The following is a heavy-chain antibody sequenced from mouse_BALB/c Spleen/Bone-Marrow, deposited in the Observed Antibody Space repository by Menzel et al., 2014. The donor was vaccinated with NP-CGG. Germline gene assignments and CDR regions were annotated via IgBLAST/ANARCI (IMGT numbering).Heavy chain of an antibody. Sequence: QLQQSGPELVSPGVSVKLSCKASGYTFTDYAIHWVKQSHSKRLEWIGIISTYSGNTNYNQKFKGKATMTVDKSSSTAYVELGRMTREDSAMYYRAREISGYVGAMDYWGQGPSVHVPS. CDR3: AREISGYVGAMDY. J-gene: IGHJ4*01. D-gene: IGHD3-1*01. CDR2: ISTYSGNT. V-gene: IGHV1-67*01. CDR1: GYTFTDYA.